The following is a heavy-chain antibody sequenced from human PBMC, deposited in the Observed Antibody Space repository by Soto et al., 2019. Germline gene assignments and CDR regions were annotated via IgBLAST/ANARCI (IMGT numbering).Heavy chain of an antibody. V-gene: IGHV3-48*01. CDR3: ASDSWDILTGYYPQHYYYYMDV. CDR2: ISSSSSTI. J-gene: IGHJ6*03. D-gene: IGHD3-9*01. Sequence: GGSLRLSCAASGFTFSSYSMNWVRQAPGKGLEWVSYISSSSSTIYYADSVKGRITISRDNAKNSLYLQMNSLRAEDTAVYYCASDSWDILTGYYPQHYYYYMDVWGQGTPVTVSS. CDR1: GFTFSSYS.